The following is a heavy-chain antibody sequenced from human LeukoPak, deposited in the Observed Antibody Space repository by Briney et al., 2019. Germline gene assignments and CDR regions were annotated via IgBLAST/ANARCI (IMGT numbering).Heavy chain of an antibody. D-gene: IGHD1-26*01. CDR1: GFTFSSYA. J-gene: IGHJ4*02. V-gene: IGHV3-23*01. CDR2: LSGSGSGT. CDR3: AKPRGGTYQYYFDY. Sequence: GGSLRLSCAASGFTFSSYAMTWVRHAPGKGPEWGSHLSGSGSGTYYAASVKGRFTISRDNSKNALYPQMNSLRAEDTAVYFCAKPRGGTYQYYFDYWGQGALVTVSS.